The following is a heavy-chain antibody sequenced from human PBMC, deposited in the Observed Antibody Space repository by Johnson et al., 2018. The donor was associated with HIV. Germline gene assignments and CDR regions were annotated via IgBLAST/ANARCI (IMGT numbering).Heavy chain of an antibody. J-gene: IGHJ3*02. Sequence: VQLVESGGGVVQPGRSLRLSCAASGFTFSSYGMHWVRQAPGKGLEWVAVISYDGNNKYYADSVKGRFTISRDNSKNTLYLQMNSLRAEDTAVFYCASSNVVGYSNYPDAFDIWGQGTMVTVSS. CDR2: ISYDGNNK. V-gene: IGHV3-30*03. CDR1: GFTFSSYG. CDR3: ASSNVVGYSNYPDAFDI. D-gene: IGHD6-13*01.